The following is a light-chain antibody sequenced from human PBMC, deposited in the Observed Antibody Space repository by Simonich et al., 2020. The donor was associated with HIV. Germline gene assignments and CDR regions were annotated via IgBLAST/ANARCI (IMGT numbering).Light chain of an antibody. V-gene: IGLV2-14*01. CDR2: DVR. CDR3: SSYTSSSTPYV. Sequence: QSDLTQPASVSGSPGQSITISCTGTSSDVGGYNYVSWYQQHQGKAPKLMIYDVRKLPSGVSNRFSGSKAGTTASLTISGLQAEDEADYYCSSYTSSSTPYVFGTGTKVTVL. J-gene: IGLJ1*01. CDR1: SSDVGGYNY.